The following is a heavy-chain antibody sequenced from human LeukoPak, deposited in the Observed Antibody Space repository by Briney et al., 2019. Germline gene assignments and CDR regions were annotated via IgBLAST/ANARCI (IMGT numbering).Heavy chain of an antibody. J-gene: IGHJ4*02. CDR3: ARDSYDSSGYLLYYFDY. CDR2: IIPIFGTA. CDR1: GGTFSSYA. Sequence: ASVKVSCXASGGTFSSYAISWVRQAPGQGLEWMGRIIPIFGTANYAQKFQGRVTITTDESTSTAYMELSSLRSEDTAVYYCARDSYDSSGYLLYYFDYWGQGTLVTVSS. D-gene: IGHD3-22*01. V-gene: IGHV1-69*05.